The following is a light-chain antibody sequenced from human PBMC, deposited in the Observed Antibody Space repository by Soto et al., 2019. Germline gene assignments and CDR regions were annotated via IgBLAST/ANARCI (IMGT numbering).Light chain of an antibody. CDR2: AAS. Sequence: IQMTKSASSLSASVGQRVTITCRASQSIVTYLNWYLQKPGKAPKLLIYAASNLQSGVPSRFSGSGSGTDFTLTISSLQPQDFATYFCQQSYSTPPWTFGQGTKVDIK. CDR3: QQSYSTPPWT. CDR1: QSIVTY. V-gene: IGKV1-39*01. J-gene: IGKJ1*01.